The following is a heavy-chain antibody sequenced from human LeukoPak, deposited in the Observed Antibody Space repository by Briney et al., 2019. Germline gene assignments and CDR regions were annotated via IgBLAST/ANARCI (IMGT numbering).Heavy chain of an antibody. CDR3: AKEGYSSSWWGGAFDI. CDR1: GFTFSSYG. D-gene: IGHD6-13*01. V-gene: IGHV3-33*06. Sequence: QPGRSLRLSCAATGFTFSSYGMHWVRQAPGKGLEWVAVIWYDGSNKYYADSVKGRFTISRDNSKNTLYLQMNSLRAEDTAVYYCAKEGYSSSWWGGAFDIWGQGTMVTVSS. CDR2: IWYDGSNK. J-gene: IGHJ3*02.